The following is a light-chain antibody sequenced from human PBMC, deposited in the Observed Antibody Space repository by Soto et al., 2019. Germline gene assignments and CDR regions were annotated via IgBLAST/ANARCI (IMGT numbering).Light chain of an antibody. CDR2: DAS. J-gene: IGKJ2*01. CDR3: QQYDTSPMYA. CDR1: QSVSSSY. Sequence: EIVLTQSPGTLSLSPGERAPLSCRASQSVSSSYLAWYQQKPGQAPRLLIHDASSRATGIPDRFSGSGSGTDFTLTISRLEPEDFAIYYCQQYDTSPMYAFGQGTKLEIK. V-gene: IGKV3-20*01.